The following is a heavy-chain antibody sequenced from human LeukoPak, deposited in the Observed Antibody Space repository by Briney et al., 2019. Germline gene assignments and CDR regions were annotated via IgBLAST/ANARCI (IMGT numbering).Heavy chain of an antibody. Sequence: KPSETLSLTCAVYGGSFSGYYWSWIRQPPGKGLEWIGEINHSGSTNYNPSLKSRVTISVDTSKNQFSLKLTSVTAADTAVYYCARVYASQDWGQGTLVTVSS. CDR3: ARVYASQD. CDR2: INHSGST. J-gene: IGHJ4*02. CDR1: GGSFSGYY. V-gene: IGHV4-34*01. D-gene: IGHD2-8*01.